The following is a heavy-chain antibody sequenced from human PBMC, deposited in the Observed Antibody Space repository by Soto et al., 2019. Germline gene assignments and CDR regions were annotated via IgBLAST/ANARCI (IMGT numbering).Heavy chain of an antibody. CDR2: ISGYNDNT. Sequence: QVQLVQSGAEVKRPGASVKVSCKASGYTFTSYGISWVRQAPGQGLEWMGWISGYNDNTNYAQNLQGRVIMTTDTSTTTAYMELTSLRSDDTAVYYCARDPSYYYDPSARLYFDFWGQGTLVTVSS. V-gene: IGHV1-18*04. D-gene: IGHD3-22*01. J-gene: IGHJ4*02. CDR3: ARDPSYYYDPSARLYFDF. CDR1: GYTFTSYG.